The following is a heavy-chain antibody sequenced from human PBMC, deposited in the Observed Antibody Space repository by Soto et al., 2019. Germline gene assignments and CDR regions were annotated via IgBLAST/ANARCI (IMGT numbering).Heavy chain of an antibody. CDR1: GASVSSGGYY. CDR2: IYYSGST. D-gene: IGHD3-22*01. J-gene: IGHJ4*02. V-gene: IGHV4-39*01. Sequence: SETLSLTCTVSGASVSSGGYYWSWIRQPPGKGLEWIGSIYYSGSTYYNPSLKSRVTISVDTSKNQFSLKLSSVTAADTAVYYCARASPHSGYYAPCDYWGKGTLVTVSS. CDR3: ARASPHSGYYAPCDY.